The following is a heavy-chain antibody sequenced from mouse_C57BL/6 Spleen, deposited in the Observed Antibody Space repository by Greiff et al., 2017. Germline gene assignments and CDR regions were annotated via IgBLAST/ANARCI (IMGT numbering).Heavy chain of an antibody. CDR2: ISYDGSN. D-gene: IGHD2-3*01. Sequence: EVKLMESGPGLVKPSQSLSLTCSVTGYSITSGYYWNWIRQFPGNKLEWMGYISYDGSNNYNPSLKNRISITRDTSKNQFFLKLNSVTTEDTATYYSARDDGYLDYWGQGTTLTVSS. CDR1: GYSITSGYY. CDR3: ARDDGYLDY. J-gene: IGHJ2*01. V-gene: IGHV3-6*01.